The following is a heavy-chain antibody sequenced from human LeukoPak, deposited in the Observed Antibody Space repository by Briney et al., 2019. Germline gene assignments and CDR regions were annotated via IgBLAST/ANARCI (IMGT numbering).Heavy chain of an antibody. Sequence: ASVKVSCKASGYTFTDYYMHWVRQAPGQGLEWMGWINVNRGGTNYAQRFQGRVTMTRDTSITTAYMELSRLKSDDTAVYYCARRYCSSTSCYYFDYWGQGTLVTVSS. J-gene: IGHJ4*02. CDR3: ARRYCSSTSCYYFDY. D-gene: IGHD2-2*01. CDR1: GYTFTDYY. CDR2: INVNRGGT. V-gene: IGHV1-2*02.